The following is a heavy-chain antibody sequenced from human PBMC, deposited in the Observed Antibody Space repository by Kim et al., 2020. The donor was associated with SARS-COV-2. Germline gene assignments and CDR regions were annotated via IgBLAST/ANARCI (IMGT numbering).Heavy chain of an antibody. CDR3: ARQGDGIAVAGIDY. Sequence: SETLSLTCTVSGGSISSSSYYWGWIRQPPGKGLEWIGSIYYSGSTYYNPSLKSRVTISVDTSKNQFSLKLSSVTAADTAVYYCARQGDGIAVAGIDYWGQGTLVTVSS. CDR1: GGSISSSSYY. V-gene: IGHV4-39*01. D-gene: IGHD6-19*01. CDR2: IYYSGST. J-gene: IGHJ4*02.